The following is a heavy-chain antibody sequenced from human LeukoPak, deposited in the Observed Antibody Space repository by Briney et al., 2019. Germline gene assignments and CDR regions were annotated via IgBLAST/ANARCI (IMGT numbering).Heavy chain of an antibody. D-gene: IGHD3-22*01. CDR3: ARESDYYDSSGYYYYHYGMDV. CDR1: GGTISTCL. CDR2: IYYSGST. Sequence: SSETLSLTCTVSGGTISTCLRSWIRQPPGKGLEWIGYIYYSGSTNYNPSLKSRVTISVDTSTNQFSLKLSSVTAADTAVYYCARESDYYDSSGYYYYHYGMDVWGQGTMVTVSS. J-gene: IGHJ6*02. V-gene: IGHV4-59*01.